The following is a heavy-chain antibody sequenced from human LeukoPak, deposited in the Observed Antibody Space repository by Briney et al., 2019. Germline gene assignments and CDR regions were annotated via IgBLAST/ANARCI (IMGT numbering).Heavy chain of an antibody. CDR1: GFTFSRYS. CDR2: ISSSSSYI. V-gene: IGHV3-21*01. D-gene: IGHD6-6*01. J-gene: IGHJ4*02. CDR3: ARDQSIAGPSTVDY. Sequence: GGSLRLACAASGFTFSRYSMDSARQAPGKGLDWVSSISSSSSYIYYADSVKGRFTISRDKAKNTLYLQMNSLRAEDTAVYYCARDQSIAGPSTVDYWGKGTLVSVSS.